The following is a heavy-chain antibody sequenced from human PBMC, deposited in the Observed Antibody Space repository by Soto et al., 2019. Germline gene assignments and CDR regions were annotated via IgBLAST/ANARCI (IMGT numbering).Heavy chain of an antibody. CDR2: IWYDGSNK. CDR3: ASELSWQVEGNYYYGMDV. Sequence: GGSLRLSCAASGFTFSSYGMHWVRQAPGKGLEWVAVIWYDGSNKYYADSVKGRFTISRDNSKNTLYLQMNSLRAEDTAVYYCASELSWQVEGNYYYGMDVWGQGTTVTVSS. D-gene: IGHD2-2*01. J-gene: IGHJ6*02. CDR1: GFTFSSYG. V-gene: IGHV3-33*01.